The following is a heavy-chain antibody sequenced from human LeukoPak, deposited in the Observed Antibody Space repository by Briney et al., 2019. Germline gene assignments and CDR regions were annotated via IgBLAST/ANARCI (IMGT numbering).Heavy chain of an antibody. CDR3: AREKPYSSGWVTEP. CDR1: GYTFTSYG. D-gene: IGHD6-19*01. V-gene: IGHV1-18*01. Sequence: ASVKVSCKASGYTFTSYGISWVRQAPGQGLEWMGWISAYNGNTNYAQKLQGRVTMTTDTSTSTAYMELRSLRSDDTAAYYCAREKPYSSGWVTEPWGQGTLVTVSS. J-gene: IGHJ5*02. CDR2: ISAYNGNT.